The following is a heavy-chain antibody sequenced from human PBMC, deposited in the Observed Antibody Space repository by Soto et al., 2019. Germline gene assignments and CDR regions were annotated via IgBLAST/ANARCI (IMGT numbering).Heavy chain of an antibody. CDR1: GFTSRDYA. CDR3: ARLAGFFSDNYNSYLEH. J-gene: IGHJ1*01. V-gene: IGHV3-23*01. D-gene: IGHD6-6*01. CDR2: LGGGGTTT. Sequence: GGSLRLSCAGSGFTSRDYAMTWVRQAPGKGLEWVSALGGGGTTTYYADSVKGRFTISRDNSKSTMYLQMNSLRVEDTAVYYCARLAGFFSDNYNSYLEHWGRGTQVTVSS.